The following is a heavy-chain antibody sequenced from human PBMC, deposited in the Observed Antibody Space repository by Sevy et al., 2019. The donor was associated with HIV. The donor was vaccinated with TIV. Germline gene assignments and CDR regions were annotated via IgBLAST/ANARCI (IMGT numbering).Heavy chain of an antibody. CDR1: GFTFSANW. Sequence: GGSPRLSCAASGFTFSANWMNWVRQAPGKGLEWVANIKGDGSDKHYVDSVEGRFTISRDNAKNLLYLQMNSLRVEDTAIYYCAHETFGRFESWGQGTLVIVSS. J-gene: IGHJ4*02. V-gene: IGHV3-7*01. CDR3: AHETFGRFES. D-gene: IGHD3-16*01. CDR2: IKGDGSDK.